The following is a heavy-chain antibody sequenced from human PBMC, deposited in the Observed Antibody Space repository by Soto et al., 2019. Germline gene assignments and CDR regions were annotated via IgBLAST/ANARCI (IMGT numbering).Heavy chain of an antibody. CDR2: IIPIFGTA. CDR3: ALMISPYDILTGYYPDDYYGMDV. J-gene: IGHJ6*02. Sequence: QVQLVQSGAEVKKPGSSVKVSCKASGGTFSSYAISWVRQAPGQGLEWMGGIIPIFGTANYAQKFQGRVTITADDSTRTSYMEQRSLSSEDTAVYYCALMISPYDILTGYYPDDYYGMDVWGQGTTVTVSS. CDR1: GGTFSSYA. D-gene: IGHD3-9*01. V-gene: IGHV1-69*12.